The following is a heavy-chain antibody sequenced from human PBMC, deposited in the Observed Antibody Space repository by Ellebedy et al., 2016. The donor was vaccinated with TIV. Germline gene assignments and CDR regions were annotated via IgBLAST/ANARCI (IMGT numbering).Heavy chain of an antibody. J-gene: IGHJ4*02. CDR1: GFTFSSYA. CDR3: ARGRSGTYIHHAFDY. D-gene: IGHD1-14*01. Sequence: GESLKISCAASGFTFSSYAMSWVRQAPGKGLEWVSGFGISGDTTYYADSVKGRFTISRDNSKNTLSLQMNSLRGEDTAIYYCARGRSGTYIHHAFDYWGQGALVTVSS. CDR2: FGISGDTT. V-gene: IGHV3-23*01.